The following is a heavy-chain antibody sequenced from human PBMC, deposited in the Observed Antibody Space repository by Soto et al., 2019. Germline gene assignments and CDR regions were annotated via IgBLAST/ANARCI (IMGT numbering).Heavy chain of an antibody. CDR2: INSDETIT. CDR3: VCFECGRTEVVTAMEANGY. Sequence: HPGGSLRLSCAASGFTFSNYWMHWVRQGPGKGLVWVSRINSDETITSYADSVKGRFTISRDNAKNTLYLQMSSLRVEDTALYYCVCFECGRTEVVTAMEANGYWGQGTLVTVSS. CDR1: GFTFSNYW. J-gene: IGHJ4*02. D-gene: IGHD2-21*02. V-gene: IGHV3-74*01.